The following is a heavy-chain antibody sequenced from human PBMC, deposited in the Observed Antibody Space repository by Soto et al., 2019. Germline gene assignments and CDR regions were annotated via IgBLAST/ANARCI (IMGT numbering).Heavy chain of an antibody. J-gene: IGHJ6*02. Sequence: QVQLVESGGGVVQPGRSLRLSCAASGFTFSSYAMHWVRQAPGKGLEWVAVISYDGSNKYYADSVKGRFTISRDNSKNTLYLQMNSLRAEDTAVYYCARDGCSSTSCYWDYYYYGMDVWGQGTTVTVSS. D-gene: IGHD2-2*01. CDR2: ISYDGSNK. CDR3: ARDGCSSTSCYWDYYYYGMDV. CDR1: GFTFSSYA. V-gene: IGHV3-30-3*01.